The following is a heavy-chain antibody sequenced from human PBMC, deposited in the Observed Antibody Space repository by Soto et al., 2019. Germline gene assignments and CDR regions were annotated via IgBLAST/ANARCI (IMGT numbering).Heavy chain of an antibody. J-gene: IGHJ6*01. D-gene: IGHD6-13*01. CDR3: ARGPYSSSWYSYYYGMDV. CDR1: GYTFTSYD. CDR2: MNPNSGNT. Sequence: ASVKISCKASGYTFTSYDINWVREATGQGLEWMGWMNPNSGNTGYAQKFQGRVTMTRNTSISTAYMELSSLRSEDTAVYYCARGPYSSSWYSYYYGMDVWGQGTTVTVSS. V-gene: IGHV1-8*01.